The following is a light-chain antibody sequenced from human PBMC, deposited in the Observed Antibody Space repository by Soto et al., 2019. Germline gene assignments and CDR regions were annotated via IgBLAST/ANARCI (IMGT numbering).Light chain of an antibody. J-gene: IGKJ3*01. CDR2: GAS. Sequence: EIVMTQSPATLSVSPGERATLSCRASQSVSSNLAWYQQKPGQAPRLLIYGASTRATGIPARFSGSGSGTEFTLTISSLQSEDFAVDYCQQYNNLPFTFGPGTKVDIK. V-gene: IGKV3-15*01. CDR1: QSVSSN. CDR3: QQYNNLPFT.